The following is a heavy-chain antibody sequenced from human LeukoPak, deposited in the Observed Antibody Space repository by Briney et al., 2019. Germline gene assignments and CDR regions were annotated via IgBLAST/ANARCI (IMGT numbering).Heavy chain of an antibody. V-gene: IGHV3-23*01. CDR1: GFTFSNYA. J-gene: IGHJ4*02. Sequence: GGSLILSCAASGFTFSNYAMSWVRQAPGRGLEWVSTISASGSSTYYADSVKGRFTISKDNSKNTLYLQMISLRAEDTAVYFCAKDQGTGYSSVWYLDYWGQGTPATVSS. D-gene: IGHD6-19*01. CDR3: AKDQGTGYSSVWYLDY. CDR2: ISASGSST.